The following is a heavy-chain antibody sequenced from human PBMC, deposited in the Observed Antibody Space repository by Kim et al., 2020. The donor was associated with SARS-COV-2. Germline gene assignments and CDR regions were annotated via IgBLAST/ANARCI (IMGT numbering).Heavy chain of an antibody. D-gene: IGHD4-17*01. CDR1: GYTFTSYG. Sequence: ASVKVSCKASGYTFTSYGISWVRQAPGQGLEWMGWISAYNGNTNYAQKLQGRVTMTTDTSTSTAYMELRSLRSDDTAVYYCARVDSASDYGEPTNDAFDIWGQGTMVTVSS. CDR2: ISAYNGNT. V-gene: IGHV1-18*01. CDR3: ARVDSASDYGEPTNDAFDI. J-gene: IGHJ3*02.